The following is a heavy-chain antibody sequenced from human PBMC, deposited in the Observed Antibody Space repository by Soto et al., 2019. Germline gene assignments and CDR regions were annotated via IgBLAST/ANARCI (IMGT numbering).Heavy chain of an antibody. J-gene: IGHJ4*02. V-gene: IGHV3-33*01. Sequence: QVQLVESGGGVVQPGRSLRLSCAASGFTFSSYGMHWVRQAPGKGLEWVAVIWYDGSNKYYADSLKGRFTISRDNSKNTLYLQMNSLRAEDTAVYYCARDSGYVEMATISLDFDYWGQGTLVTVSS. D-gene: IGHD5-12*01. CDR1: GFTFSSYG. CDR3: ARDSGYVEMATISLDFDY. CDR2: IWYDGSNK.